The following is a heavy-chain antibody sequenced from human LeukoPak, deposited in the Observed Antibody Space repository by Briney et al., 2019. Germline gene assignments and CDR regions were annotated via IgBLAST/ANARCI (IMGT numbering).Heavy chain of an antibody. CDR3: ARDLMGVTDAFDI. D-gene: IGHD1-26*01. Sequence: PGGSLRLSCATSGFTFSNYWMHWVRQVPGKGLEWVSVIYSGGSTYYADSVKGRFTISRDNSKNTLYLQMNSLRAEDTAVYYCARDLMGVTDAFDIWGQGTMVTVSS. CDR2: IYSGGST. CDR1: GFTFSNYW. J-gene: IGHJ3*02. V-gene: IGHV3-53*01.